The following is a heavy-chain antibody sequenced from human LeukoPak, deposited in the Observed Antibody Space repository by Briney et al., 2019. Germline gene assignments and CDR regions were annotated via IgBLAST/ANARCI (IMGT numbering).Heavy chain of an antibody. CDR1: GGSFSGYY. V-gene: IGHV4-34*01. Sequence: SETLSLTCAVYGGSFSGYYWSWIRQPPGKGLEWIGEINHSGSTNYNPSLESRVTISVDTSKNQFSLKLSSVTAAGTAVYYCARKLPYCSSTSCYTGGWFDPWGQGTLVTVSS. CDR2: INHSGST. J-gene: IGHJ5*02. D-gene: IGHD2-2*02. CDR3: ARKLPYCSSTSCYTGGWFDP.